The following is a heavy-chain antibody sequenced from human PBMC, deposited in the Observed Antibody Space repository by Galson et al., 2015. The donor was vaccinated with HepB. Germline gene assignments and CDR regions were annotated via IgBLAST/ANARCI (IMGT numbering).Heavy chain of an antibody. CDR2: IYYSGST. J-gene: IGHJ6*03. CDR1: GGSISSSSYY. V-gene: IGHV4-39*01. Sequence: SETLSLTCTVSGGSISSSSYYWGWIRQPPGNGLEWIGSIYYSGSTYYNPSLKSRVTISVDTSKNQFSLKLSSVTAADTAVYYCARRGGLAVAGDYMDVWGKGTTVTVSS. D-gene: IGHD6-13*01. CDR3: ARRGGLAVAGDYMDV.